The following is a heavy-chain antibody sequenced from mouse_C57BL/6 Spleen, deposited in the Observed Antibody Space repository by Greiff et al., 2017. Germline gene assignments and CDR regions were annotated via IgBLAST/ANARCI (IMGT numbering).Heavy chain of an antibody. CDR2: IYPGDGDT. CDR3: AREGTTVAPDY. D-gene: IGHD1-1*01. V-gene: IGHV1-80*01. Sequence: QVQLQQSGAELVKPGASVKISCKASGYAFSSYWMNWVKQRPGKGLEWIGQIYPGDGDTNYNGKFKGKATLTADKSSSTAYMQLSSLTSEDSAVYCCAREGTTVAPDYWGQGTTLTVSS. CDR1: GYAFSSYW. J-gene: IGHJ2*01.